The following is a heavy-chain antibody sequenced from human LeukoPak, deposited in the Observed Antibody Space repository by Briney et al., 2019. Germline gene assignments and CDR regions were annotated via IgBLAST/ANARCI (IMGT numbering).Heavy chain of an antibody. D-gene: IGHD2-21*01. CDR1: GYTFTSYY. Sequence: ASVKVSCKASGYTFTSYYMHWVRQAPGQGLEWMGIINPSGGSTNYAQKFQGRVTMTRDTSTSTVYMELSSLRSEDTAVYYCARDIHDLYYFDYWGQGTLVTVSS. CDR3: ARDIHDLYYFDY. J-gene: IGHJ4*02. V-gene: IGHV1-46*01. CDR2: INPSGGST.